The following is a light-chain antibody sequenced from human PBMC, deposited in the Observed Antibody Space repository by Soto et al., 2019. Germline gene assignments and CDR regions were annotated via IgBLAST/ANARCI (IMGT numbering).Light chain of an antibody. CDR3: QRGYSTPWT. V-gene: IGKV1-39*01. Sequence: DIPMNQSPSSLSASVGDRVTITCRASQSISSYLHWYQQKPGKDPKLLIYAASNLHSGVPSRFSASGSGTEFTLTLNSLHPEEVATYYCQRGYSTPWTFGQGTKVEI. CDR2: AAS. J-gene: IGKJ1*01. CDR1: QSISSY.